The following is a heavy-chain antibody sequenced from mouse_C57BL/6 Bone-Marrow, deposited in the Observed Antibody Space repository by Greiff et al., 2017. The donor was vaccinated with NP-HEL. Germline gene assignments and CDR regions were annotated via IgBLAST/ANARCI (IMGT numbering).Heavy chain of an antibody. D-gene: IGHD1-1*01. V-gene: IGHV1-15*01. CDR3: TRSIITTVVGFDY. J-gene: IGHJ2*01. CDR1: GYTFTDYE. Sequence: VQLQQSGAELVRPGASVTLSCKASGYTFTDYEMHWVKQTPVHGLEWIGAIDPETGGTAYNQKFKGKAILTADKSSSTAYMELRSLTSEDSAVYYCTRSIITTVVGFDYWGQGTTLTVSS. CDR2: IDPETGGT.